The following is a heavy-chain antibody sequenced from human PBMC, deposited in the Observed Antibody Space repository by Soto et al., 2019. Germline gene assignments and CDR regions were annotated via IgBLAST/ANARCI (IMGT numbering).Heavy chain of an antibody. CDR1: GFTVNSNY. J-gene: IGHJ4*02. V-gene: IGHV3-66*01. Sequence: GGSLRLSCAASGFTVNSNYMSWVRQAPGKGLEWVSVIYSDGSTYYADSVKGRFIISRDNSNNTLYFQMNSLRAEDTAVYYCATLTKYDILTGFYPCWGQGTLVTVAS. D-gene: IGHD3-9*01. CDR3: ATLTKYDILTGFYPC. CDR2: IYSDGST.